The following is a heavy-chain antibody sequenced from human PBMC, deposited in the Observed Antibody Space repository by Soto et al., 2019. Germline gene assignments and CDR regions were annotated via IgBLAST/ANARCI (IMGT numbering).Heavy chain of an antibody. V-gene: IGHV3-64D*08. D-gene: IGHD6-13*01. J-gene: IGHJ4*02. Sequence: GGSLRLSCSASGFTFSSYAMHWVRQAPGKGLEYVSAISSNGGSAYYADSVKGRFTISRDNSKNTLYLQMSSLRAEDTAVYYCVKAHRYSSSWYSRGFDYWGQGTLVTVSS. CDR1: GFTFSSYA. CDR2: ISSNGGSA. CDR3: VKAHRYSSSWYSRGFDY.